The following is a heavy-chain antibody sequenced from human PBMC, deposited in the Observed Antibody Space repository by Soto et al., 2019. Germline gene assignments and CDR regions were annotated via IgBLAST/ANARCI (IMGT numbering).Heavy chain of an antibody. CDR1: GFTFRNSG. CDR3: ARARDYYGAGYDY. CDR2: VSFDGTDQ. Sequence: GGSLRLSCAASGFTFRNSGMHWIRQAPGKGLEWVSLVSFDGTDQYYADSVKGRFTISRDNFKNTLYLEMNSLRAEDTAVYHCARARDYYGAGYDYWGQGILVTVSS. J-gene: IGHJ4*02. D-gene: IGHD3-10*01. V-gene: IGHV3-30*03.